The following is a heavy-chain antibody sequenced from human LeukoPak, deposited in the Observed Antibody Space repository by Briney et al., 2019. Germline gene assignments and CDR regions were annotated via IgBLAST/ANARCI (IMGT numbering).Heavy chain of an antibody. D-gene: IGHD3-10*01. Sequence: PSETLSLTCAVYGGSFSAYYWSWIRQPPGKGLEWIGEINHSGSTNYNPSLKSRVTISVDTSKNQFSLKLSSVTAADTAVYYCARGSATMVRGEYFDYWGQGTLVTVSS. CDR2: INHSGST. J-gene: IGHJ4*02. V-gene: IGHV4-34*01. CDR3: ARGSATMVRGEYFDY. CDR1: GGSFSAYY.